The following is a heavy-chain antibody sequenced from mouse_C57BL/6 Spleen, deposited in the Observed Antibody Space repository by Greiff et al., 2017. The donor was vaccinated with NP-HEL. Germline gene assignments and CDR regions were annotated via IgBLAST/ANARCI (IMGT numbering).Heavy chain of an antibody. D-gene: IGHD2-2*01. V-gene: IGHV1-18*01. CDR1: GYTFTDYN. Sequence: EVQLQESGPELVKPGASVKIPCKASGYTFTDYNMDWVKQSHGKSLEWIGDINPNNGGTIYNQKFKGKATLTVDKSSSTAYMELRSLTSEDTAVYYCARFHYGYDVVFDYWGQGTTLTVSS. CDR3: ARFHYGYDVVFDY. J-gene: IGHJ2*01. CDR2: INPNNGGT.